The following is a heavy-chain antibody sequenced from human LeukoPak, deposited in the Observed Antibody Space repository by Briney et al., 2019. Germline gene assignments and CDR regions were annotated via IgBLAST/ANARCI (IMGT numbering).Heavy chain of an antibody. J-gene: IGHJ6*03. CDR3: AKDRALKIFGVVPTDYYYMDV. Sequence: GGPLRLSCAASGFTFSSYGMHWVRQAPGKGLEWVAFIRYDGSNKYYADSVKGRFTISRDNSKNTLYLQMNSLRAEDTAVYYCAKDRALKIFGVVPTDYYYMDVWGKGTTVTVSS. V-gene: IGHV3-30*02. CDR2: IRYDGSNK. D-gene: IGHD3-3*01. CDR1: GFTFSSYG.